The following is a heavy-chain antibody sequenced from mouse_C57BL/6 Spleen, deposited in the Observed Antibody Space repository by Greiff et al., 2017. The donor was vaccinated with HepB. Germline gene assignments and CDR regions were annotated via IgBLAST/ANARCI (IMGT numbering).Heavy chain of an antibody. D-gene: IGHD4-1*01. CDR2: IDPNSGGT. J-gene: IGHJ3*01. CDR1: GYTFTSYW. CDR3: ASWDSAWFAY. V-gene: IGHV1-72*01. Sequence: QVQLQQPGAELVKPGASVKLSCKASGYTFTSYWMHWVKQRPGRGLEWIGRIDPNSGGTKYNEQFKSKATLTVDKPSSTAYMQLSSLTSEDSAVYYCASWDSAWFAYWGQGTLVTVSA.